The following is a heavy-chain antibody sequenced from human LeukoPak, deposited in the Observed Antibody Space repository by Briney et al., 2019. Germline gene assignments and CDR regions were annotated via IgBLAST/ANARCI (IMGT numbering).Heavy chain of an antibody. D-gene: IGHD4-11*01. CDR2: ISFDGTNK. CDR1: GFTFSSYG. V-gene: IGHV3-30*19. J-gene: IGHJ4*02. Sequence: PGGSLRLSCAASGFTFSSYGMHWVRQAPGKGLEWVAVISFDGTNKYYADSVKGRFTISRDNSKNTLYLQMNSLRADDTAVYYCARARNDYRHPVDYWGQGTLVTVSS. CDR3: ARARNDYRHPVDY.